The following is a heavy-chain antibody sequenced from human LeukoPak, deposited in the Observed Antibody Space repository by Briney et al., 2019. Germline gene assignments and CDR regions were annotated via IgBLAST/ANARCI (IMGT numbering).Heavy chain of an antibody. CDR3: ARDPDYGGAIDY. CDR2: INPNSGGT. J-gene: IGHJ4*02. V-gene: IGHV1-2*02. D-gene: IGHD4-23*01. Sequence: ASVKVSCKASGYTFTGYYMHWVRQAPGQGLEWMGWINPNSGGTNYAQKFQGRVTMTRDTSISTAYMELRSLRSDDTAVYYCARDPDYGGAIDYWGQGTLVTVSS. CDR1: GYTFTGYY.